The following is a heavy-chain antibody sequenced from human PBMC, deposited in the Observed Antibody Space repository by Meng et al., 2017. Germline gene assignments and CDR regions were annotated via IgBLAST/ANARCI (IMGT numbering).Heavy chain of an antibody. V-gene: IGHV3-48*03. J-gene: IGHJ3*02. D-gene: IGHD3-9*01. CDR2: ISSSGSTI. CDR1: GFTFISYE. CDR3: ARDFRELRYVAWFNAFDI. Sequence: GESLKISCAASGFTFISYEMNWVRQAPGKGLEWVSYISSSGSTIYYADSVKGRFTISRDNAKNSLYLQMNSLRAEDTAVYYCARDFRELRYVAWFNAFDIWGQGTMVTVSS.